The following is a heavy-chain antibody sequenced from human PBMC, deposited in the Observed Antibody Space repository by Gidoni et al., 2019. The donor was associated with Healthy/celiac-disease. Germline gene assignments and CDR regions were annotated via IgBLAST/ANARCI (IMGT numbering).Heavy chain of an antibody. Sequence: EVQLVESGGGLVKPGGSLRLSCAASGFPFSSYSMNWVRQAPGKGLEWVSSISSSSSYIYYADSVKGRFTISRDNAKNSLYLQMNSLRAEDTAVYYCAREPLDDYGDPEGDYWGQGTLVTVSS. V-gene: IGHV3-21*01. D-gene: IGHD4-17*01. J-gene: IGHJ4*02. CDR3: AREPLDDYGDPEGDY. CDR2: ISSSSSYI. CDR1: GFPFSSYS.